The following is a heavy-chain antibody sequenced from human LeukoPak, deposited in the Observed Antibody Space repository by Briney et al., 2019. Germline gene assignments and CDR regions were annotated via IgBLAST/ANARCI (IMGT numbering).Heavy chain of an antibody. J-gene: IGHJ4*02. CDR3: ARVGTAMAITKWYDFDY. CDR2: IYSGGST. V-gene: IGHV3-53*01. Sequence: GGSLRLSCAASGFTVSSNYMSWVRQAPGKGLEWVSVIYSGGSTYYADSVKGRFTISRDNSKNTLYLQMNSLRAEDTAVYYCARVGTAMAITKWYDFDYWGQGTLVTVSS. CDR1: GFTVSSNY. D-gene: IGHD5-18*01.